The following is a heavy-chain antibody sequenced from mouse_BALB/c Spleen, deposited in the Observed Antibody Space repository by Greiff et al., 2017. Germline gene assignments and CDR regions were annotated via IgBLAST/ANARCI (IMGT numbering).Heavy chain of an antibody. J-gene: IGHJ4*01. D-gene: IGHD2-3*01. CDR3: ASYDVYSLAMDY. Sequence: VQLQQSGAELVKPGASVKLSCTASGFNIKDTYMHWVKQRPEQGLEWIGRIDPANGNTKYDPKFQGKATITADTSSNTAYLQLSSLTSEDTAVYYCASYDVYSLAMDYWGQGTSVTVSS. CDR2: IDPANGNT. V-gene: IGHV14-3*02. CDR1: GFNIKDTY.